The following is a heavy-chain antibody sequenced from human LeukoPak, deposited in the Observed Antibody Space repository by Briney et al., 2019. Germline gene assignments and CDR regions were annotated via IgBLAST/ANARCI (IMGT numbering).Heavy chain of an antibody. CDR1: GGSFSGYY. J-gene: IGHJ2*01. Sequence: PSETLSLTCAVYGGSFSGYYWSWIRQPPGKGLEWIGYIYYSGSTNYNPSLKSRVTISVDTSKNQFSLKLSSVTAADTAVYYCARPRDRDWYFDLWGRGTLVTVSS. V-gene: IGHV4-59*08. CDR3: ARPRDRDWYFDL. CDR2: IYYSGST.